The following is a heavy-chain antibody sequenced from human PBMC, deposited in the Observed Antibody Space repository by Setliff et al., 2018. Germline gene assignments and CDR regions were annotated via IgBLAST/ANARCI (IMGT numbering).Heavy chain of an antibody. CDR1: GYSFTNYW. CDR2: VFLSDSDT. J-gene: IGHJ4*02. D-gene: IGHD3-22*01. V-gene: IGHV5-51*01. Sequence: GESLKISCKASGYSFTNYWIGWVRQMPGKGLEWMGLVFLSDSDTRYSPSFQGRVTISADKSINTAYLQWSSLKASDTAIYYCARIGIKSGYYFDYWGQGTLVTSPQ. CDR3: ARIGIKSGYYFDY.